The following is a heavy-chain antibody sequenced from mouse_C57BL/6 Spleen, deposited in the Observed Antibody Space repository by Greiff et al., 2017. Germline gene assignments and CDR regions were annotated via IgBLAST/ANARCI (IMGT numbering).Heavy chain of an antibody. CDR3: TRRFYYGSSGDYAMDY. J-gene: IGHJ4*01. Sequence: QVQLQQSGAELVRPGASVTLSCKASGYTFTDYEMHWVKQTPVHGLEWIGAIDPETGGTAYNQKFKGKAILTADKSSSTAYMELRSLTSEDSAVYYCTRRFYYGSSGDYAMDYWGQGTSVTVSS. CDR2: IDPETGGT. CDR1: GYTFTDYE. V-gene: IGHV1-15*01. D-gene: IGHD1-1*01.